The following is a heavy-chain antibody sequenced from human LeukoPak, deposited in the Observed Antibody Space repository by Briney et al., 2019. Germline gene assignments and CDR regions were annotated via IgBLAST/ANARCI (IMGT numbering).Heavy chain of an antibody. V-gene: IGHV4-39*01. CDR2: IYYTGTT. CDR3: ARHDYYGSLNWFDP. J-gene: IGHJ5*02. D-gene: IGHD3-10*01. Sequence: SETLSLTCTVSGGSISSSGYYWGWIRQPPGKGLEWIGSIYYTGTTYYNPSLKSRLTISVDTSKNQFSLKLTSVTAADTAVYYCARHDYYGSLNWFDPWGQGTLITVSS. CDR1: GGSISSSGYY.